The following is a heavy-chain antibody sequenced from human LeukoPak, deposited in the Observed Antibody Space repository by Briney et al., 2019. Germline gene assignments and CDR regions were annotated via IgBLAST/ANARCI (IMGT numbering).Heavy chain of an antibody. J-gene: IGHJ4*02. Sequence: GGSLRLSCAASGFTFSSYSMHWVRQAPGKGLEWLTLISYHGSNKEYTDSVKGRFTISRDNSKNTLFLKMNSLRTEDTAIYFCARSPERLGQGYLDSWGQGTLVAVSS. CDR1: GFTFSSYS. CDR3: ARSPERLGQGYLDS. V-gene: IGHV3-30*04. CDR2: ISYHGSNK. D-gene: IGHD3/OR15-3a*01.